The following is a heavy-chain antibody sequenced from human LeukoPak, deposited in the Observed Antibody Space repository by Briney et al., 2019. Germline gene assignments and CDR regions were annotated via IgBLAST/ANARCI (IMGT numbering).Heavy chain of an antibody. J-gene: IGHJ4*02. CDR3: ANSRRVGGRDSDCSGGSCYPAY. Sequence: PEGSLRLSCAASGFTFSDYSMNWVRQAPGKGLEWVAVISYDGSNKYYADSVKGRFTISRDNSKNTLYLQMNSLRAEDTAVYYCANSRRVGGRDSDCSGGSCYPAYWGQGTLVTVSS. CDR1: GFTFSDYS. D-gene: IGHD2-15*01. CDR2: ISYDGSNK. V-gene: IGHV3-30*18.